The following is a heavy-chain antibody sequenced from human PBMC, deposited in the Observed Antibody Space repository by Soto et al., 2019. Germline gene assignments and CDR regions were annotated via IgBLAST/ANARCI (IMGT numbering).Heavy chain of an antibody. CDR2: IRDTGGST. CDR1: GFIFSNYD. D-gene: IGHD3-10*01. V-gene: IGHV3-23*01. Sequence: PGGSLRLSCAASGFIFSNYDMSWVRQAPGKGLEWVSAIRDTGGSTYSADSVKGRFTISRDNSKNTLYLQMNGLRVEDTAIYYCARRGDASGSYFDYWGQGTLVTVSS. CDR3: ARRGDASGSYFDY. J-gene: IGHJ4*02.